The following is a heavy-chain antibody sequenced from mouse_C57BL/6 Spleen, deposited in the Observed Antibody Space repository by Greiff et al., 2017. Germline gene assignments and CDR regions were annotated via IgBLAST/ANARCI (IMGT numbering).Heavy chain of an antibody. Sequence: QVQLQQSGAELVKPGASVKISCKVSGYAFSSYWMNWVKQRPGKGLEWIGQIYPGDGDTNYNGQFKGKATLTADKSSITAYMQLSSLTSEDSAVYFCARGGAYYSNLAWFAYWGQGTLVTVSA. CDR2: IYPGDGDT. CDR3: ARGGAYYSNLAWFAY. CDR1: GYAFSSYW. D-gene: IGHD2-5*01. J-gene: IGHJ3*01. V-gene: IGHV1-80*01.